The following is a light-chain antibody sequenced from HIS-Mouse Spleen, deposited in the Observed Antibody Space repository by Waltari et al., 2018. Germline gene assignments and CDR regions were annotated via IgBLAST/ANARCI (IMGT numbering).Light chain of an antibody. J-gene: IGLJ2*01. CDR1: SLRSYY. Sequence: SSELTQDPAVSVALGQTVRITCQGHSLRSYYASWYQQKPGQAPVLVIYGKNNRPSGIPDRFSGSSSGTMATLTISGAQVEDEADYYCYSTDSSGNHRVFGGGTKLTVL. V-gene: IGLV3-19*01. CDR3: YSTDSSGNHRV. CDR2: GKN.